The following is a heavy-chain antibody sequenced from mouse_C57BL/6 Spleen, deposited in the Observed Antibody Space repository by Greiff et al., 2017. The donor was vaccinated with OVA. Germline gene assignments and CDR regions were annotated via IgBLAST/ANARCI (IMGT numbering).Heavy chain of an antibody. J-gene: IGHJ3*01. V-gene: IGHV3-6*01. CDR2: ISYDGSN. CDR1: GYSITSGYY. D-gene: IGHD2-4*01. Sequence: ESGPGLVKPSQSLSLTCSVTGYSITSGYYWNWIRQFPGNKLEWMGYISYDGSNNYNPSLKNRISITRDTSKNQFFLKLNSVTTEDTATYYCASYDYDEGVWFAYWGQGTLVTVSA. CDR3: ASYDYDEGVWFAY.